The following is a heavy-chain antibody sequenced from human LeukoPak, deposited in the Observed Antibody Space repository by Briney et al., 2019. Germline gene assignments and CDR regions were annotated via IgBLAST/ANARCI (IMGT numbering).Heavy chain of an antibody. Sequence: GGSLRLSCAASGFSFSDYWMSWVRQDPGKGLEWVSAITGGGGSTAYADSVKGRFTISRDNSENTLYLQMDSLRAEDTAVYYCAKSPKELAPLGARTGGQGTLVTVSS. D-gene: IGHD1-7*01. CDR2: ITGGGGST. J-gene: IGHJ4*02. CDR3: AKSPKELAPLGART. V-gene: IGHV3-23*01. CDR1: GFSFSDYW.